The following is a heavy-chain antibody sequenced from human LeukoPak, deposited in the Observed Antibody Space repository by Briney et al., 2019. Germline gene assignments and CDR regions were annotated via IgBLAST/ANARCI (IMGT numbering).Heavy chain of an antibody. V-gene: IGHV1-18*01. CDR3: ARMLSGGPFDN. Sequence: ASVKVSCKASGYTFTNYGISWVRQAPGRGLEWMGWSNPDNGFTKYAQKLQGRVTMTTDTSATTAYMELKSLTSDDTAVYYCARMLSGGPFDNWGQGTLVTVSS. J-gene: IGHJ4*02. CDR2: SNPDNGFT. CDR1: GYTFTNYG. D-gene: IGHD5-12*01.